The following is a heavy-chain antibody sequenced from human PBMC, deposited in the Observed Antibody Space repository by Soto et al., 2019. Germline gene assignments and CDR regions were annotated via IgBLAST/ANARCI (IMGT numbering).Heavy chain of an antibody. CDR2: IYYSGST. V-gene: IGHV4-39*01. CDR1: GGTISSSSYY. D-gene: IGHD2-15*01. CDR3: ARGLVKYYYYYYMDV. Sequence: SSEPLSLTSTVSGGTISSSSYYCVWIRQPPGKGLEWIGSIYYSGSTYYNPSLKSRVTISIDTSKNQFSLKLSSVTAADTAVYYCARGLVKYYYYYYMDVWGKGTTVTVSS. J-gene: IGHJ6*03.